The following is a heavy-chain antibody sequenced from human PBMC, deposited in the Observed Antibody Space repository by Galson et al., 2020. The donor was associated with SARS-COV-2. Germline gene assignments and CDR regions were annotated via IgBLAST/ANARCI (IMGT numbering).Heavy chain of an antibody. CDR3: ARDHYSDGYVVGYFQD. Sequence: GESLKISCAASGFSFSNAWMNWVRQAPGKGLEWVAVISYDGSGRNKYYADSVKGRFTISRDNSKNTLYLQMNSLRAEDMAVYYCARDHYSDGYVVGYFQDWGQGTLVTVSS. J-gene: IGHJ1*01. D-gene: IGHD5-18*01. CDR1: GFSFSNAW. CDR2: ISYDGSGRNK. V-gene: IGHV3-30*03.